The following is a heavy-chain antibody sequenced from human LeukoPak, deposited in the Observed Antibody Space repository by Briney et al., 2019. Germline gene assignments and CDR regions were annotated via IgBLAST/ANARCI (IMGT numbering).Heavy chain of an antibody. D-gene: IGHD2-2*01. CDR1: GFTFSSYS. CDR3: ARAGYCSSFSCYVPNY. Sequence: GGSLRLSCAASGFTFSSYSMNWVRHAPGKGLEWVSYISSSGGGSTIYYADSVRGRFTISRDNAKNSLYLQMSSLRDEDTAVYFCARAGYCSSFSCYVPNYWGQGTLVTVSS. V-gene: IGHV3-48*02. CDR2: ISSSGGGSTI. J-gene: IGHJ4*02.